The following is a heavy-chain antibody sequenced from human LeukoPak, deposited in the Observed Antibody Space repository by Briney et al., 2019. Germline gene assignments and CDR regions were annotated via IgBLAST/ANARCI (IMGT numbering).Heavy chain of an antibody. CDR1: GFTFSTYW. J-gene: IGHJ6*02. CDR3: ARAEYSYGTDYYGMDV. Sequence: GGSLRLSCAASGFTFSTYWRSGVRQAPGKGREGVGNIMRDGSEKYYVNSVKGRFTISRDNAKNSLYLQMNSLRAEDTAVYYCARAEYSYGTDYYGMDVWGQGTTVTVSS. D-gene: IGHD5-18*01. CDR2: IMRDGSEK. V-gene: IGHV3-7*01.